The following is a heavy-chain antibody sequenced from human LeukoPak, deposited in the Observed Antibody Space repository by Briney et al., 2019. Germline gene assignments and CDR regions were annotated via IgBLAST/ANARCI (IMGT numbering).Heavy chain of an antibody. CDR2: INHSGST. CDR1: GGSFSGYY. V-gene: IGHV4-34*01. J-gene: IGHJ6*02. D-gene: IGHD3-10*01. CDR3: ARGGVITMVRGVIPGSYYYSGMDV. Sequence: SETLSLTCAVYGGSFSGYYWSWIRQPPGKGLEWIGEINHSGSTNYNPSLKSRVTISVDTSKNQFSLKLSSVTAADTAVYYCARGGVITMVRGVIPGSYYYSGMDVWGQGTTVTVSS.